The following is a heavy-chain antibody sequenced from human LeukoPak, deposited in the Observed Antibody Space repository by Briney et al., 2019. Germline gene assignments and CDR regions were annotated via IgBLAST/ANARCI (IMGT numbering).Heavy chain of an antibody. CDR2: IYYSGST. D-gene: IGHD5-18*01. J-gene: IGHJ4*02. V-gene: IGHV4-59*08. CDR1: GGSISSYY. CDR3: ARLHSYGPKIDY. Sequence: SETLSLTCTVSGGSISSYYWSWIRQPSGKGLEWIGYIYYSGSTNYNPSLKSRVTISVDTSKNQFSLKLSSVTAADTAVYYCARLHSYGPKIDYWGQGTLVTVSS.